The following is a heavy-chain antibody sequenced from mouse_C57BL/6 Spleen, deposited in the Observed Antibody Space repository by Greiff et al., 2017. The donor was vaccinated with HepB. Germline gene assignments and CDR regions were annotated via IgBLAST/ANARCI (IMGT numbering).Heavy chain of an antibody. Sequence: QVQLQQPGAELVRPGTSVKLSCKASGYTFTSYWMHWVKQRPGQGLEWIGVIDPSDSYTNYNQKFKGKATLTVDTSSSTAYMQLSSLTSEDSAVYYCERGGAEPDYFDVWGTGTTVTVSS. CDR3: ERGGAEPDYFDV. CDR1: GYTFTSYW. J-gene: IGHJ1*03. V-gene: IGHV1-59*01. CDR2: IDPSDSYT.